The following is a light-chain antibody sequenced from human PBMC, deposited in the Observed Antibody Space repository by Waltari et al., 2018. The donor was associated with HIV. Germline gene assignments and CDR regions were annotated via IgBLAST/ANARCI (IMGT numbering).Light chain of an antibody. CDR3: SSHAGSKVV. CDR2: DVI. V-gene: IGLV2-8*01. J-gene: IGLJ2*01. CDR1: SSDVGGYNY. Sequence: QSALPQPPSASGSPGQSVTLSCTGTSSDVGGYNYVSWPQQHPGKAPKLMIYDVIKRPSGVPDRFSGSKSGNTASLTVSGLQPEDEADYYCSSHAGSKVVFGGGTRLTVL.